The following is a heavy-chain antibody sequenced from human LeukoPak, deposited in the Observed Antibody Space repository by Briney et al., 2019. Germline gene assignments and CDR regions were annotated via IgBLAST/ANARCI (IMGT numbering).Heavy chain of an antibody. Sequence: SETLSLTCAVYGGSFSPYYWSWIRQPPGKGLEWIGEINHSGSTNYNPSLKSRVTISVDTSKNQFSLRLSSVTAADTAVYYCARGGFYCGGDCYVDYWGQGTLVPVSS. J-gene: IGHJ4*02. CDR3: ARGGFYCGGDCYVDY. V-gene: IGHV4-34*01. CDR1: GGSFSPYY. CDR2: INHSGST. D-gene: IGHD2-21*02.